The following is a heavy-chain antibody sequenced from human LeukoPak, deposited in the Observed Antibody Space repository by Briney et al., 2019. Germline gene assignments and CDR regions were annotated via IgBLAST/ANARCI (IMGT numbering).Heavy chain of an antibody. CDR2: INHSGGT. J-gene: IGHJ4*02. Sequence: SETLSLTCAVYGGSFSGYYWSWIRQPPGKGLEWIGEINHSGGTNYNPSLKSRVTISVDTSKNQFSLKLSSVTAADTAVYYCARVTEAAGTVDYWGQGTLVTVSS. D-gene: IGHD6-13*01. V-gene: IGHV4-34*01. CDR1: GGSFSGYY. CDR3: ARVTEAAGTVDY.